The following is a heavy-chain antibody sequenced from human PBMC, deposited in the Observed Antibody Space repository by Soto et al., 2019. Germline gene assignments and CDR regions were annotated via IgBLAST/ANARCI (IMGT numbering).Heavy chain of an antibody. D-gene: IGHD4-4*01. CDR1: GFTFSNYA. J-gene: IGHJ4*02. CDR2: ISGSAGST. Sequence: GGSLRLSCAASGFTFSNYAMNWVRQAPGKGLEWVSSISGSAGSTHYADSVKGRFTISRDSSKNTLFLQMNSLRAEDTALYYCAKGWGYSNFYFDSWGQGSLVTVSS. V-gene: IGHV3-23*01. CDR3: AKGWGYSNFYFDS.